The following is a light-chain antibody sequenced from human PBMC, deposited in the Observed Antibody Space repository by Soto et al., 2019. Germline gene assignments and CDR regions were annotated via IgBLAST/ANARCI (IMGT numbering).Light chain of an antibody. Sequence: DIQMTQSPSSLSASVGDIVTITCRASQSMTSYLNWYQQKPGKAPKLLIYAASSLQSGVPSRFSGSGSGTDFTLTISSLQPEDFATYYCQQSYSTPVTFGGGTKVDIK. CDR1: QSMTSY. CDR3: QQSYSTPVT. J-gene: IGKJ4*01. V-gene: IGKV1-39*01. CDR2: AAS.